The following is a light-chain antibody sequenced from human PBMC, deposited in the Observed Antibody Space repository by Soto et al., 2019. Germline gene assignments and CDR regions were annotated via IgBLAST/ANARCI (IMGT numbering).Light chain of an antibody. Sequence: EIVMTQSPATLSVSPGESATLSCRASQSVSNNLTWYQQKPGQPPRLLIYGASNRATGIPARFSGSGSGTDFTLTISSLEPEDFAVYYCQQYGSSSTFGQGTRLEI. CDR2: GAS. CDR3: QQYGSSST. CDR1: QSVSNN. V-gene: IGKV3D-15*01. J-gene: IGKJ5*01.